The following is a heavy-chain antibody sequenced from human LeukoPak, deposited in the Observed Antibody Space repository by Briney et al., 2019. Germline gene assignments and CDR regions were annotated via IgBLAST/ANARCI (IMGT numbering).Heavy chain of an antibody. CDR2: IRFDGSDK. CDR1: GFIFSNYG. D-gene: IGHD2-2*01. Sequence: GGSLRLSCAASGFIFSNYGMHWVRQAPGKGLEWVAFIRFDGSDKYYADSVKGRFTISRDSSEKMLYLQMNSLRAEDTAVYYCARDLFVVVVPAALPGDYYYYGMDVWGQGTTVTVSS. V-gene: IGHV3-30*02. CDR3: ARDLFVVVVPAALPGDYYYYGMDV. J-gene: IGHJ6*02.